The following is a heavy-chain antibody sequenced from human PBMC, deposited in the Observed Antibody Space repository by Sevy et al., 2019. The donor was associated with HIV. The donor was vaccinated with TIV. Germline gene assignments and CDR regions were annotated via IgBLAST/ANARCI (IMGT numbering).Heavy chain of an antibody. CDR1: GGSISSGDYN. J-gene: IGHJ4*02. CDR3: ARGPPFGY. CDR2: IYYTWRT. Sequence: SETLSLTCTVSGGSISSGDYNWSWIRQPPGKGLEWIGYIYYTWRTDYNPSLKSRVIISVDTSKNQVSLKLSSVTAADTAVYYCARGPPFGYWGQGTLVTVSS. V-gene: IGHV4-30-4*01.